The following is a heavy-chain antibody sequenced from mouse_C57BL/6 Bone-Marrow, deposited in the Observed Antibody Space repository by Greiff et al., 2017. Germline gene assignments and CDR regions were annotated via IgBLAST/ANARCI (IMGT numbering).Heavy chain of an antibody. D-gene: IGHD2-3*01. CDR3: ARGGYDPYWYFDV. Sequence: EVQLQQSGPELVKPGASVKISCKASGYSFTGYYMNWVKQSPEKSLEWIGEINPSTGGTTYNQKFKAKATLTVDKSSSTAYMQLKSLTSEDSAVYYCARGGYDPYWYFDVWGTGTTVTVSS. V-gene: IGHV1-42*01. CDR2: INPSTGGT. CDR1: GYSFTGYY. J-gene: IGHJ1*03.